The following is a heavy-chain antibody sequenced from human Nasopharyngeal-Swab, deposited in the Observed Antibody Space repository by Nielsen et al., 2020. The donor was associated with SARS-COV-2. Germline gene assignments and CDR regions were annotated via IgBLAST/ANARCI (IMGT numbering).Heavy chain of an antibody. CDR1: GVSVFTFSNYA. J-gene: IGHJ4*02. CDR2: ISGSGGTI. D-gene: IGHD6-19*01. V-gene: IGHV3-23*01. Sequence: GESLKISCAASGVSVFTFSNYAMNWVRQAPGKGLEWVSGISGSGGTIYYVDSVKGRFTISRDNSRNSLYLHMSNLRAEDTAIYYCAKGYSSGWVPYEYWGQGTLVTVPS. CDR3: AKGYSSGWVPYEY.